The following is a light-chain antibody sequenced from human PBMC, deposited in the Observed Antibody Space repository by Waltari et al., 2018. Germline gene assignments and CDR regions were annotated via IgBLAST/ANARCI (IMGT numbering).Light chain of an antibody. CDR1: ESVSSS. CDR3: QQYRRFWT. J-gene: IGKJ1*01. Sequence: IQMTQSPSTLSASVGDRITITCRASESVSSSLAWYQQRPGEAPKLLISEASTLEGGVPSRFRGSGSGTDFTLTITGLQPDDFATYYCQQYRRFWTFGRGTKVDI. CDR2: EAS. V-gene: IGKV1-5*03.